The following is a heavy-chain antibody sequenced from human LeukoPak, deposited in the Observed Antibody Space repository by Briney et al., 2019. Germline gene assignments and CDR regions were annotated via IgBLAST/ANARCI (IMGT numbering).Heavy chain of an antibody. Sequence: EASVKVSCKASGYTFTGYYMHWVRQAPGQGLEWMGWLNTYNGNANYAQKLQGRVTMTTDTSTSTAYMDLRSLRSDDTAVYYCARSRFLDVWGKGTTVTVSS. D-gene: IGHD3-3*01. CDR1: GYTFTGYY. CDR3: ARSRFLDV. J-gene: IGHJ6*04. CDR2: LNTYNGNA. V-gene: IGHV1-18*04.